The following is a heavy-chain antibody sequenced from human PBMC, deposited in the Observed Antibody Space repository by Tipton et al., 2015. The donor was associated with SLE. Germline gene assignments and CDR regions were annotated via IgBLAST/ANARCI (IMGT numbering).Heavy chain of an antibody. CDR1: NGSISSGSYY. D-gene: IGHD1-26*01. Sequence: TLSLTCTVSNGSISSGSYYWSWIRQPAGKGLEWIGHVYPGGTSDYNASLKSRVTISVDTSKNQFSLRLNSVTAADTAVYYCAREGGSYTAFDYWGQGTLVTVSS. CDR2: VYPGGTS. V-gene: IGHV4-61*09. CDR3: AREGGSYTAFDY. J-gene: IGHJ4*02.